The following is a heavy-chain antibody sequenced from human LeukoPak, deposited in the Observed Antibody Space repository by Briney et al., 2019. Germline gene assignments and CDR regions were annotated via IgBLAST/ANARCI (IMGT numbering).Heavy chain of an antibody. CDR3: ARVGYGSGSYDY. CDR1: GFTFSSYG. D-gene: IGHD3-10*01. V-gene: IGHV3-30*02. CDR2: IRYDGNNK. J-gene: IGHJ4*02. Sequence: HPGGSLRLSCAASGFTFSSYGMHWVRQAPGKGLEWVAFIRYDGNNKYYADSVKGRFTISRDDSKNTLYLQMNSLRAEDTAVYYCARVGYGSGSYDYWGQGTLVTVSS.